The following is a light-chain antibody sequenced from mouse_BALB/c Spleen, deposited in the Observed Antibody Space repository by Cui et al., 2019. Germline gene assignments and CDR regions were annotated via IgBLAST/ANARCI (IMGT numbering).Light chain of an antibody. V-gene: IGKV4-57*01. CDR1: PSESY. Sequence: QIVLTQSPAIMSASPGEKVTITSSASPSESYMPWFQQRPATSPKLWIYSTSTLASGVPARFSGSGSGTSYSLTIGRMEAEDAATYYCQQRSSYPLTFGAGTKLELK. CDR3: QQRSSYPLT. J-gene: IGKJ5*01. CDR2: STS.